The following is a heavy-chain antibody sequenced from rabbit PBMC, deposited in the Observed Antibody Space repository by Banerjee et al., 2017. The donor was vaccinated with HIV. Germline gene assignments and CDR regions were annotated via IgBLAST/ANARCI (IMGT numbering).Heavy chain of an antibody. J-gene: IGHJ4*01. Sequence: QQLEESGGGLVQPEGSLTLTCTASGFTLSSYWMCWVRQAPGKGLEWIACIYTGSGSTDYASWVNGRFTISLDNAQNTVFLQMTSLTAADTATYFCARSYASSSGYYWYFNLWGQGTLVTVS. CDR1: GFTLSSYW. V-gene: IGHV1S7*01. D-gene: IGHD1-1*01. CDR3: ARSYASSSGYYWYFNL. CDR2: IYTGSGST.